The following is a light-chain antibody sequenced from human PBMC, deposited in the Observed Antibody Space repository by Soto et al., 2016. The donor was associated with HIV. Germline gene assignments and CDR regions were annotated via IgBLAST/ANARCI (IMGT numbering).Light chain of an antibody. J-gene: IGKJ4*01. CDR3: QQDXSYPLT. Sequence: AIQMTQSPSSLSASVGDRVTMTCRASQGIRNELGWYQHKSGEAPKLLIYAASNVQSGVPPRFSGSGSGTVFTLTISSLRPEDTGTYYXQQDXSYPLTFGGG. CDR1: QGIRNE. V-gene: IGKV1-6*01. CDR2: AAS.